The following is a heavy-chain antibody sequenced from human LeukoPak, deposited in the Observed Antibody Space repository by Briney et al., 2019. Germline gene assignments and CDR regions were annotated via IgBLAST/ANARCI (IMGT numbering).Heavy chain of an antibody. CDR1: GFTFSNAW. D-gene: IGHD2-2*01. CDR3: TTWDCSSTSCENFDY. CDR2: IKSKTDGGTT. J-gene: IGHJ4*02. V-gene: IGHV3-15*01. Sequence: PGGSLRLSCAGSGFTFSNAWMSWVRQAPGKGLEWVGRIKSKTDGGTTDYAAPVKGRFTISRDDSKNTLYLQMNSLKTEDTAVYYCTTWDCSSTSCENFDYWGQGTLVTVSS.